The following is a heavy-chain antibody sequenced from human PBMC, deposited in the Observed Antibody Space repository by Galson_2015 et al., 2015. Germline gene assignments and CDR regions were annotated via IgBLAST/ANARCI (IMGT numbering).Heavy chain of an antibody. D-gene: IGHD2-2*03. CDR2: MYYSGST. V-gene: IGHV4-59*01. J-gene: IGHJ5*02. CDR1: GASISDYY. CDR3: ARMGLGYCGSSDCYSWFDP. Sequence: ATLSLTCTVSGASISDYYWTWIRPPPGRGLEWIGYMYYSGSTNYNPSLKSRVTIAVDTSKNHFSLKLTSVTAADTAVYYCARMGLGYCGSSDCYSWFDPWGQGTLVTVSS.